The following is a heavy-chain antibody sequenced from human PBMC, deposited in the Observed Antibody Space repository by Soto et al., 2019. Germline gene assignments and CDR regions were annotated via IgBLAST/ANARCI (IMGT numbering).Heavy chain of an antibody. Sequence: QVQLVQSGAEVKKPGSSVNVSCKASGGTFKTYVITWVRQAPGQGLEWMGGIIPLFGTTTYAPKFQGRVTISADKSTNTVYMEMSSLRSDDPAVYYCARDHVAIKTEAGRSGWFDPWGQGTLVTVSS. J-gene: IGHJ5*02. V-gene: IGHV1-69*06. D-gene: IGHD2-21*01. CDR1: GGTFKTYV. CDR2: IIPLFGTT. CDR3: ARDHVAIKTEAGRSGWFDP.